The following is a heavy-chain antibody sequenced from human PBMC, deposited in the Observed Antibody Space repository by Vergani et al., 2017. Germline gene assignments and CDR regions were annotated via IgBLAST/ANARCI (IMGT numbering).Heavy chain of an antibody. CDR2: IYHSGST. D-gene: IGHD1-26*01. CDR1: GYSISSGYY. Sequence: QVQLQESGPGLVKPSETLSLTCTVSGYSISSGYYWGWIRQPPGKGLEWIGSIYHSGSTYYNPSLKSRVTISVDTSKNQFSLKLSSVTAADTAVYYCASDSGSYFGYFDLWGRGTLVTVSS. CDR3: ASDSGSYFGYFDL. J-gene: IGHJ2*01. V-gene: IGHV4-38-2*02.